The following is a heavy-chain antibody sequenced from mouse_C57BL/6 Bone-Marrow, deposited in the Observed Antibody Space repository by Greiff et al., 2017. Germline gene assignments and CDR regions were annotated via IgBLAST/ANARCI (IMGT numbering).Heavy chain of an antibody. Sequence: QVQLQQSGAELVRPGASVTLSCKASGYTFTDYEMHWVKQTPVHGLEWIGAIDPETGGTAYNQKFKGKAILTADKSSSTAYMELRSLTSEDSAVYYCTRPPPYDGYLYFDYWGQGTTLTVSS. CDR1: GYTFTDYE. CDR3: TRPPPYDGYLYFDY. CDR2: IDPETGGT. J-gene: IGHJ2*01. D-gene: IGHD2-3*01. V-gene: IGHV1-15*01.